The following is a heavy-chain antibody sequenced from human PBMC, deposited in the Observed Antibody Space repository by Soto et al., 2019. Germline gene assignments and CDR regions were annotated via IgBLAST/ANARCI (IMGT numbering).Heavy chain of an antibody. D-gene: IGHD1-26*01. Sequence: LSLTCAASGFTFSSYGMHWVRQAPGKGLEWVAVISYDGSNKYYADSVKGRFTISRDNSKNTLYLQMNSLRAEDTAVYYCAKDHRGSSHYFDYWGQGTLVTVSS. CDR2: ISYDGSNK. CDR1: GFTFSSYG. CDR3: AKDHRGSSHYFDY. J-gene: IGHJ4*02. V-gene: IGHV3-30*18.